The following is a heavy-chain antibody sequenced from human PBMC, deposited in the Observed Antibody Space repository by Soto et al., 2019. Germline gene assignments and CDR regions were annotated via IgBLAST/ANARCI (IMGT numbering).Heavy chain of an antibody. CDR1: GYSFSTYE. D-gene: IGHD3-22*01. CDR2: VSAYRDYT. J-gene: IGHJ3*01. CDR3: ARDVGDDSITYYDSFDV. V-gene: IGHV1-18*01. Sequence: ASVKVSCKASGYSFSTYEINWLRQAPGQGLEWIGWVSAYRDYTDYAEKFQDRVTMTTDTSKNTAYKEPRSLTYNDTFVYYCARDVGDDSITYYDSFDVWGQGTMVTVSS.